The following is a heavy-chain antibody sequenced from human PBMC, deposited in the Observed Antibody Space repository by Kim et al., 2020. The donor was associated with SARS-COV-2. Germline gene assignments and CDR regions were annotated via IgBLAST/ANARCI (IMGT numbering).Heavy chain of an antibody. CDR2: INHSGST. CDR3: ASRYCSGGSCYAPIDY. Sequence: SETLSLTCAVYGGSFSGYYWSWIRQPPGKGLEWIGEINHSGSTNYNPSLKSRVTISVDTSKNQFSLKLSSVTAADTAVYYCASRYCSGGSCYAPIDYWR. J-gene: IGHJ4*01. CDR1: GGSFSGYY. D-gene: IGHD2-15*01. V-gene: IGHV4-34*01.